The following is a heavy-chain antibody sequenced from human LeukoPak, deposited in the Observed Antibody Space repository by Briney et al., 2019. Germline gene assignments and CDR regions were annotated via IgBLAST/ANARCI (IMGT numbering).Heavy chain of an antibody. Sequence: GGSLRLSCAASAFTFSSYWMHWVRQAPGKGLVWVSRINSDGISTIYADSVKGRFTISRDNAKNTLYLQMNSLRAEDTAVYYCAKVGATVIDYGGQGTLVTVSS. D-gene: IGHD4-17*01. CDR1: AFTFSSYW. CDR3: AKVGATVIDY. CDR2: INSDGIST. V-gene: IGHV3-74*01. J-gene: IGHJ4*02.